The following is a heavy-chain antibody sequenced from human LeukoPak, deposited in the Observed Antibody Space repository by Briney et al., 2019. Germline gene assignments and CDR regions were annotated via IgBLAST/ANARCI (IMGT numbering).Heavy chain of an antibody. V-gene: IGHV1-2*06. CDR3: ARGEYYYYYYMDV. Sequence: ASVKVSCKASGYTFTGYYMHWVRQAPGQGLEWMGRINPNSGGTNHAQKFQGRVTMTRDTSISTAYMELSRLRSDDTAVYYCARGEYYYYYYMDVWGKGTTVTVSS. CDR1: GYTFTGYY. CDR2: INPNSGGT. J-gene: IGHJ6*03.